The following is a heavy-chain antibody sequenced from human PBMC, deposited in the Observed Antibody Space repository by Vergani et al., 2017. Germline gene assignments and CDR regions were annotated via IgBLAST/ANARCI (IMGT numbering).Heavy chain of an antibody. V-gene: IGHV3-30-3*01. Sequence: QVQLVESGGGVVQPGRSLRLSCAASGFTFSSYAMHWVRQAPGKGLEWVAVISYDGSKKYYADSVKGRFTISRDNSKNTLYLQMNSLRAEDTGVYYCARSITFFGVAQSRGLDYWGQGTLVTVSS. J-gene: IGHJ4*02. CDR2: ISYDGSKK. CDR3: ARSITFFGVAQSRGLDY. D-gene: IGHD3-3*01. CDR1: GFTFSSYA.